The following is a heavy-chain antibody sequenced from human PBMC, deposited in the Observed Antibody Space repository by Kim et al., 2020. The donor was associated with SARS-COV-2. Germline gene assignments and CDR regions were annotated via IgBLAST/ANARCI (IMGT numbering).Heavy chain of an antibody. J-gene: IGHJ6*02. D-gene: IGHD3-10*01. CDR3: AKNRVRGTHYGMDV. V-gene: IGHV3-9*01. CDR1: GFTFDDYA. Sequence: GGSLRLSCAASGFTFDDYAMHWVRQAPGKGLEWVSGISWNSGSIGYADSVKGRFTISRDNAKNSLYLQMNSLRAEDTALYYCAKNRVRGTHYGMDVWGQG. CDR2: ISWNSGSI.